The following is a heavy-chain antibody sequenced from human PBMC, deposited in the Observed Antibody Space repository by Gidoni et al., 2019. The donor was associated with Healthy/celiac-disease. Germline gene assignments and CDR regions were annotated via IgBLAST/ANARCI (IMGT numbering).Heavy chain of an antibody. CDR3: ASGRAEEIRITMVRGVMPFDY. CDR1: GGTFSSYA. CDR2: IIPIFGTA. Sequence: QVQLVQSGAEVKKPGSSVKVSCKASGGTFSSYAISWVRQAPGQGLGWMGGIIPIFGTANYAQKFQGRVTITADESTSTAYMELSSLRSEDTAVYYCASGRAEEIRITMVRGVMPFDYWGQGTLVTVSS. V-gene: IGHV1-69*01. J-gene: IGHJ4*02. D-gene: IGHD3-10*01.